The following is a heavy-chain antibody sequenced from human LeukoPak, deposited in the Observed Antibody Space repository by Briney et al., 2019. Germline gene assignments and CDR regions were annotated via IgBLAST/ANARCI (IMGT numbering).Heavy chain of an antibody. CDR3: ATANRYSLYMDV. CDR1: GGSFSSYY. Sequence: SETLSLTCTVSGGSFSSYYWSWIRQPAGKGLECIGRIYISGSTSYNPSLKSRVTMSVDTSKNQSSLRLSSVTAADTAVYYCATANRYSLYMDVWGKGTTVTVSS. D-gene: IGHD1-14*01. J-gene: IGHJ6*03. V-gene: IGHV4-4*07. CDR2: IYISGST.